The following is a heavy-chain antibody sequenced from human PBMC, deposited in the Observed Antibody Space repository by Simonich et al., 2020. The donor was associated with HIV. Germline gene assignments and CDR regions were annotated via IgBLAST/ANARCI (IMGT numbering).Heavy chain of an antibody. CDR2: INHSGST. Sequence: QVQLQQWGAGLLKPSETLSLTCAVYGGSFSGYYWSWIRQPPGKGLEGIGEINHSGSTNYNPSLKSRVTISVDTSKNQFSLKLSSVTAADTAVYYCARGNAFDIWGQGTMVTVSS. J-gene: IGHJ3*02. CDR3: ARGNAFDI. CDR1: GGSFSGYY. V-gene: IGHV4-34*01.